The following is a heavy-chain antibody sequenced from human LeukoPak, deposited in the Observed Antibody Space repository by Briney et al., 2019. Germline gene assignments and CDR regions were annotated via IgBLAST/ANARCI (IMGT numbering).Heavy chain of an antibody. D-gene: IGHD3/OR15-3a*01. Sequence: SETLFLTCTVSGGSISSSSYYWGWIRQPPGKGLEWIGSIYYSGSTYYNPSLKSRVTISVDTSKNQFSLKLSSVTAADTAVYYCARLAWYYFDYWGQGTLVTVSS. CDR3: ARLAWYYFDY. CDR1: GGSISSSSYY. CDR2: IYYSGST. J-gene: IGHJ4*02. V-gene: IGHV4-39*01.